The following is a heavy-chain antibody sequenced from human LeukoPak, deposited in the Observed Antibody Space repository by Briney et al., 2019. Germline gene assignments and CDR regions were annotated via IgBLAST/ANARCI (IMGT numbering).Heavy chain of an antibody. V-gene: IGHV1-69*01. Sequence: ASVKVSCKASGGTFSSYAISWVRQAPGQGLEWMGGIIPIFGTANYAQKFQGRVTITADESTSTAYMELSSLRSEDTAVYYCARDKVGAPGPFDYWGQGTLVTVSS. CDR2: IIPIFGTA. CDR1: GGTFSSYA. J-gene: IGHJ4*02. D-gene: IGHD1-26*01. CDR3: ARDKVGAPGPFDY.